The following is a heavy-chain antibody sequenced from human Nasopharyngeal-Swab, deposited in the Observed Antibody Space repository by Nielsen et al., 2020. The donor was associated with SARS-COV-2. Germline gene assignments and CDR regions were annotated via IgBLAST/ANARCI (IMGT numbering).Heavy chain of an antibody. D-gene: IGHD2-2*01. Sequence: PGKGLEWIGEINHSGSTNYNPSLKSRVTTSVDTSKNQFSLKLSSVTAADTAVYYCARIEDCSSTSCYDYFDYWGQGTLVTVSS. CDR2: INHSGST. CDR3: ARIEDCSSTSCYDYFDY. V-gene: IGHV4-34*01. J-gene: IGHJ4*02.